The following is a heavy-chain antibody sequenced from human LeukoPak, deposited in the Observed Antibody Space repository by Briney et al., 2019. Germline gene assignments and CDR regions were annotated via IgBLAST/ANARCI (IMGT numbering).Heavy chain of an antibody. Sequence: PGGSLRLSCAASGFTFSSYWMSWVRQAPGKGLEWVANIKQDGSEKYYVDSVKGRFTISRDNAKNSLYLQMNSLRAEDTAVYYCAKSSSSWMAAGMGVWGQGTTVTVSS. CDR1: GFTFSSYW. J-gene: IGHJ6*02. V-gene: IGHV3-7*01. D-gene: IGHD6-13*01. CDR2: IKQDGSEK. CDR3: AKSSSSWMAAGMGV.